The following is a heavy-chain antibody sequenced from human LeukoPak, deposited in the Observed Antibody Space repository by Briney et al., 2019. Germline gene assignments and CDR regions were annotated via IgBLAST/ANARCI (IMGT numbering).Heavy chain of an antibody. J-gene: IGHJ4*02. CDR1: GGSISSSSYY. D-gene: IGHD4-11*01. Sequence: SSETLSLTCTVPGGSISSSSYYWGWIRQPPGKGLEWIGSIYYSGSTYYNPSLKSRVTTSVDTSKNQFSLKLSSVTAADTAVYYCARQRRGGYSFHFDYWGQGTLVTVSS. CDR3: ARQRRGGYSFHFDY. CDR2: IYYSGST. V-gene: IGHV4-39*01.